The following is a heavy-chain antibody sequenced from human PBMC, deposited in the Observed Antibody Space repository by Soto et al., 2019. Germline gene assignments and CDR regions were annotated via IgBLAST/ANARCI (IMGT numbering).Heavy chain of an antibody. CDR3: ARDRGPYTGFFDS. V-gene: IGHV4-59*01. J-gene: IGHJ4*02. D-gene: IGHD2-8*02. Sequence: QVQLQESGPGLVKPSETLSLTCSVSGGSIDYYYWSWIPQPPGKGLEWIAYVYSSGATNYNPSLKSRATISVDTSKHQFSLKLSSVTAADTAVYYCARDRGPYTGFFDSWGQGTLVTVSS. CDR1: GGSIDYYY. CDR2: VYSSGAT.